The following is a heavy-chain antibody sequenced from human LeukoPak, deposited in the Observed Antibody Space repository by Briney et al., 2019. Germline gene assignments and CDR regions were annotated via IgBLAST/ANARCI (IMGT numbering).Heavy chain of an antibody. CDR1: GFTFSNAW. J-gene: IGHJ6*03. D-gene: IGHD4-17*01. Sequence: GGSLRLSCAASGFTFSNAWMSWVRQAPGKGLEWVGRIKSKTDGGTTDYAAPVKGRFTISRDDSKNTLYLQMNSLKTEDTAVYYCTLDYGDYVPYYYYYYMDVWGKRTTVTVSS. CDR3: TLDYGDYVPYYYYYYMDV. V-gene: IGHV3-15*01. CDR2: IKSKTDGGTT.